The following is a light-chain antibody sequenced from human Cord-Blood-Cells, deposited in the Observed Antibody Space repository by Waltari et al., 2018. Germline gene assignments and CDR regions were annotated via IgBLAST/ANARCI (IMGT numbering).Light chain of an antibody. Sequence: QSALTQPRSVSGSPGQSVTISCTGTSSDVGGYNYVSWYQQHPGKAPKLMIYDVSKRPSGVLDHFSGSKSGNTASLTISGLQAEDEADYYCCSYAGSYTWVFGGGTKLTVL. CDR3: CSYAGSYTWV. CDR1: SSDVGGYNY. V-gene: IGLV2-11*01. CDR2: DVS. J-gene: IGLJ3*02.